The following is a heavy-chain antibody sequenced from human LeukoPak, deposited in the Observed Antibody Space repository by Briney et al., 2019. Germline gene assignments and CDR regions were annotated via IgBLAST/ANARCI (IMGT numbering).Heavy chain of an antibody. CDR1: GFTFSSYG. D-gene: IGHD3-22*01. J-gene: IGHJ6*02. Sequence: GGSLRLSCAASGFTFSSYGMHWVRQAPGKGLEWVAVISYDGSNTYYADSVKGRFTISRDNSKNTLYLQMNSLRAEDTAVYYCAKGSRHYYDSSGYPTYYYYGMDVWGQGTTVTVSS. V-gene: IGHV3-30*18. CDR2: ISYDGSNT. CDR3: AKGSRHYYDSSGYPTYYYYGMDV.